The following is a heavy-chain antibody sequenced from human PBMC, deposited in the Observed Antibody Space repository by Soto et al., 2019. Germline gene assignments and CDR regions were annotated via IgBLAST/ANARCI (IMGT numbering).Heavy chain of an antibody. J-gene: IGHJ3*01. V-gene: IGHV3-30-3*01. D-gene: IGHD1-20*01. CDR3: ARDWYQGAFDL. Sequence: GGSLRLSCAASGFTFSSYAMHWVRQAPGKGLEWVAVISYDGSNKYYADSVKGRFTISRDNSKNTLYLQMNSLRAEDTAVYYCARDWYQGAFDLWGKGTMVTVSS. CDR1: GFTFSSYA. CDR2: ISYDGSNK.